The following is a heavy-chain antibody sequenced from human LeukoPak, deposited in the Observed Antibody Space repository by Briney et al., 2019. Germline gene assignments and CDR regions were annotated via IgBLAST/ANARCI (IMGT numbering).Heavy chain of an antibody. Sequence: GGSLRLSCAASGFTFSSYSMNWVRQAPGKGLEWVSSISSSSSYIYYADSVKGRFTISRDNAKNSLYLQMNSLRAEDTAVYYCARDPRYSSSWFDAFDIWGQGTMVTVSS. J-gene: IGHJ3*02. D-gene: IGHD6-13*01. CDR2: ISSSSSYI. CDR1: GFTFSSYS. V-gene: IGHV3-21*01. CDR3: ARDPRYSSSWFDAFDI.